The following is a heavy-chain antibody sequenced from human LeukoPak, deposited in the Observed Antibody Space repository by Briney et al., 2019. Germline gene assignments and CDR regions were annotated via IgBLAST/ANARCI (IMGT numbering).Heavy chain of an antibody. J-gene: IGHJ4*02. Sequence: SETLSLTCTVSGGSISSYYWSWIRQPPGKGLEWIGYIYYSGSTNYNPSLKSRVTISVDTSKNQFSLKLSSVTAADTAVYYCARIQGDSTSPKNRFDYWGQGTLVTVSS. CDR1: GGSISSYY. V-gene: IGHV4-59*12. CDR3: ARIQGDSTSPKNRFDY. CDR2: IYYSGST. D-gene: IGHD3-16*01.